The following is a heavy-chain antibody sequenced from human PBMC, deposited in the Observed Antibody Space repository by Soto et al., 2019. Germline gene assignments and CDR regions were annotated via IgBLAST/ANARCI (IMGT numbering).Heavy chain of an antibody. J-gene: IGHJ5*02. CDR2: IYYSGST. Sequence: SETLSLTCTVSGGSISSGDYYWRWIRQPPGKGLEWIGYIYYSGSTYYNPSLKSRVTISVDTSKNQFSLKLSSVTAADTAVYYCARAPRLGDFWSGYYFPWFDPWGQGTLVTVS. CDR3: ARAPRLGDFWSGYYFPWFDP. CDR1: GGSISSGDYY. D-gene: IGHD3-3*01. V-gene: IGHV4-30-4*01.